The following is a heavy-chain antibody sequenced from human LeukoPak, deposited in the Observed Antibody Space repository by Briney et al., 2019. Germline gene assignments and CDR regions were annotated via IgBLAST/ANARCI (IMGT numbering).Heavy chain of an antibody. D-gene: IGHD1-26*01. CDR3: ARDGRSGNFDK. CDR2: IKQDGSEI. V-gene: IGHV3-7*05. CDR1: GSTFNNYW. J-gene: IGHJ4*02. Sequence: GGSLRPSCEASGSTFNNYWMNWVRQAPGKGLEWVANIKQDGSEIDYVDSVKGRFTISRDTAKNTLYLQMNSLRAEDTAVYYCARDGRSGNFDKWGQGTLVSVSS.